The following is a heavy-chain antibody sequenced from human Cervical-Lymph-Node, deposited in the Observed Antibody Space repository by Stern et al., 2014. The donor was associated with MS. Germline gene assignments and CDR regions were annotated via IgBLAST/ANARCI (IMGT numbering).Heavy chain of an antibody. Sequence: QDQLVQSGGEVKKPGASVKVSCKTSGYTFTNHGITWVRQAPGQGLEWMGWISARSGKTFYAQNFQGRVTLTTDTSTSTAYMELRGLTSDDTALYFCARDPSSGWFDYWGQGTLVTVSS. CDR1: GYTFTNHG. CDR3: ARDPSSGWFDY. D-gene: IGHD6-19*01. CDR2: ISARSGKT. V-gene: IGHV1-18*01. J-gene: IGHJ4*02.